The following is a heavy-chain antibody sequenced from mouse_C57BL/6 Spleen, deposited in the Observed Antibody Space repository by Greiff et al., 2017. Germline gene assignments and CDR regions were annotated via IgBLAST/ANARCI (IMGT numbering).Heavy chain of an antibody. D-gene: IGHD1-1*01. CDR1: GYAFTSYL. J-gene: IGHJ3*01. Sequence: QVQLQQSGAELVRPGTSVKVSCKASGYAFTSYLIEWVKQRPGQGLEWIGVINPGSGGTNYNEKFKGKATLTADKSSSTAYMQLSSLTSEDSAVYYWVSRDYGLADGGQGTLVTVSA. V-gene: IGHV1-54*01. CDR3: VSRDYGLAD. CDR2: INPGSGGT.